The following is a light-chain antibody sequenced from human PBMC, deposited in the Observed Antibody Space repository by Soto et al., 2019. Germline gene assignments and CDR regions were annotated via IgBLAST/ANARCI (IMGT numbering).Light chain of an antibody. Sequence: QSALTQPPSASGSPGQSVSISSTGTSSDFGGYNYVSWYQQHPGKAPKLMIYEVSKRPSGVPDRFSGSKSGNTASLTVSGLQAEDEADYYCSSYAGSNNLVVFGGGTKLTVL. CDR1: SSDFGGYNY. CDR3: SSYAGSNNLVV. CDR2: EVS. J-gene: IGLJ2*01. V-gene: IGLV2-8*01.